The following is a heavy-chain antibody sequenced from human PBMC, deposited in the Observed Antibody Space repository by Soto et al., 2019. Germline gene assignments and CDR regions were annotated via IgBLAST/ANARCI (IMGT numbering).Heavy chain of an antibody. CDR3: ARTRSFTPGFYYDGMDV. V-gene: IGHV3-49*04. CDR1: GFIFGDYA. J-gene: IGHJ6*02. CDR2: IRTKPYGGTT. Sequence: TGGSLRLSCTSSGFIFGDYAMSWVRQAPGKGLEWVGFIRTKPYGGTTDYAESVKGQVTISADKSLRTAYLQWTSLKASDTALYYCARTRSFTPGFYYDGMDVWGQGTTVTVSS. D-gene: IGHD6-6*01.